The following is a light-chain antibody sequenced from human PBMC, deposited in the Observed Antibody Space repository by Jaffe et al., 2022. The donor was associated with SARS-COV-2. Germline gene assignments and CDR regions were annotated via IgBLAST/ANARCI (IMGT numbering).Light chain of an antibody. Sequence: QSALTQPRSVSGSPGQSVTISCTGTSSDVGGYNYVSWYQQHPGKAPKLMIYDVSKRPSGVPDRFSGSKSGYTASLTISGLQAEDEADYYCCSNAGSNTVVFGGGTKLTVL. J-gene: IGLJ2*01. V-gene: IGLV2-11*01. CDR3: CSNAGSNTVV. CDR1: SSDVGGYNY. CDR2: DVS.